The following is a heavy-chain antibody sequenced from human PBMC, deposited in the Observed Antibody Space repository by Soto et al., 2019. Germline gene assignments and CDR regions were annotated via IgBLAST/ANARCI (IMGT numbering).Heavy chain of an antibody. CDR2: ISPDGSTT. J-gene: IGHJ2*01. Sequence: EVHLVESGGGLVQPGGSLRLSCAASGFTVSTYWMHWVRQDPGKGLMWVSRISPDGSTTTYADPVRGRFTISRDTAENTLYLQMNCLRVEDTAVYYCAKDRVPYSDYGRYFDLWGRGPLVTVSS. CDR1: GFTVSTYW. D-gene: IGHD4-17*01. V-gene: IGHV3-74*01. CDR3: AKDRVPYSDYGRYFDL.